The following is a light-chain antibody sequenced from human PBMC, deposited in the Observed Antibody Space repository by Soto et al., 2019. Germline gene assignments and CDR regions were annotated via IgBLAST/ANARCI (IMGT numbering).Light chain of an antibody. V-gene: IGLV2-23*01. CDR2: EGT. CDR3: GSYADDYMVV. Sequence: QSALTQPASVSGSPGQSITISCTGTNSDLVSYNLVSWFQQHPGKVPKVRIYEGTKRPSGVSDRYSGSKSDNTASLTISGRQAGDEGFYYCGSYADDYMVVFWTGTELTVL. J-gene: IGLJ1*01. CDR1: NSDLVSYNL.